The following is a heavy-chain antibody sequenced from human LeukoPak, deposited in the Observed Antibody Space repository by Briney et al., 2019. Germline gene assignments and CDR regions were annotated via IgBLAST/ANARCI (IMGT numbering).Heavy chain of an antibody. J-gene: IGHJ4*02. CDR3: VSGEVHYDAFDY. CDR2: VDYTGTT. CDR1: GASISGITNY. D-gene: IGHD5-12*01. V-gene: IGHV4-39*02. Sequence: SETPSLTCSVSGASISGITNYWGWIRQPPGKGLEWIGSVDYTGTTFYNPSLKSRVTVSVDTSKNHFSLRLTSVTAADTAVYYGVSGEVHYDAFDYWGQGTLVTVSS.